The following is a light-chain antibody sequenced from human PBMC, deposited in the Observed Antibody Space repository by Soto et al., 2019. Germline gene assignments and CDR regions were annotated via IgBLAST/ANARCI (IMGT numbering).Light chain of an antibody. J-gene: IGKJ3*01. CDR1: QSVSSNY. Sequence: EIVLTQSPGTLSLSPGERATLSCRASQSVSSNYLAWYQQRPGQAPRLVIFGASYRATGIPDRFSVSGSGTDFTLTISRLEPEDFAVYYCQQYGSSPPNFTFGPGTKVDSK. CDR2: GAS. V-gene: IGKV3-20*01. CDR3: QQYGSSPPNFT.